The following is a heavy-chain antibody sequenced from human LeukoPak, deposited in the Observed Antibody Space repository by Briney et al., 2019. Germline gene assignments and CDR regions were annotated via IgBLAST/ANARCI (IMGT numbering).Heavy chain of an antibody. V-gene: IGHV4-61*02. CDR3: ARGDSSGYYGYYYYYMGV. CDR1: GGSISSGSYY. Sequence: PSQTLSLTCTVSGGSISSGSYYWSWIRQPAGKGLEWIGRIYTSGSTNYNPSLKSRVTISVDTSKNQFSLKLSSVTAADTAVYYCARGDSSGYYGYYYYYMGVWGKGTTVTISS. D-gene: IGHD3-22*01. CDR2: IYTSGST. J-gene: IGHJ6*03.